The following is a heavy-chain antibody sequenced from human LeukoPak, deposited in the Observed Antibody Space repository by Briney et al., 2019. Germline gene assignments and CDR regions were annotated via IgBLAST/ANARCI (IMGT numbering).Heavy chain of an antibody. CDR3: ARRGRDDYNHLDY. J-gene: IGHJ4*02. Sequence: SETLSLTCTVSGGSISSYYWSWIRQPPGKGLEWIGYIYNSGSTNYNPSLKSRVTISVDTSKNQFSLKLSSVTAADTAVYYCARRGRDDYNHLDYWGQGTLVTVSS. CDR1: GGSISSYY. D-gene: IGHD5-24*01. V-gene: IGHV4-4*09. CDR2: IYNSGST.